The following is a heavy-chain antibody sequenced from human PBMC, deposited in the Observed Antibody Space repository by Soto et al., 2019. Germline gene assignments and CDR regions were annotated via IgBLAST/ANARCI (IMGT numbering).Heavy chain of an antibody. CDR1: GFTFSSYA. D-gene: IGHD3-10*01. Sequence: EVQLLESGGGLVQPGGSLRLSCAASGFTFSSYAMSWVRQAPGKGLEWVSAVSGSGGSTYYADSVKGRFTIARDNSKNTLYLPMNSLRAEDTAVYYCAKDQVVRGVIFWFDPWGQGTLVTVSS. CDR3: AKDQVVRGVIFWFDP. J-gene: IGHJ5*02. V-gene: IGHV3-23*01. CDR2: VSGSGGST.